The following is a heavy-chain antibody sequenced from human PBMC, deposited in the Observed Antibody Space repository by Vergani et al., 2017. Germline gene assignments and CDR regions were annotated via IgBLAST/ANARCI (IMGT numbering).Heavy chain of an antibody. CDR1: GFTFSGSA. D-gene: IGHD4/OR15-4a*01. CDR3: TRQNDGAFDY. Sequence: VQLVESGGGLVKPGGSLKLSCAASGFTFSGSAMHWVRQASGKGLEWVGRIRSKANSYATAYAASVKGRFTISRDDSKNTAYLQMNSLKTEDTAVYYCTRQNDGAFDYWGQGTLVTVSS. J-gene: IGHJ4*02. CDR2: IRSKANSYAT. V-gene: IGHV3-73*01.